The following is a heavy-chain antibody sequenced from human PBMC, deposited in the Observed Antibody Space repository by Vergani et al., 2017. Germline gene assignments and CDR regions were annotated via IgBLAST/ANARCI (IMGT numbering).Heavy chain of an antibody. V-gene: IGHV3-23*04. J-gene: IGHJ3*01. CDR3: ARDQLTGDLWGGPFDV. CDR2: ISGSRDSI. CDR1: GFTFSAHA. Sequence: EVQVVESGGGLVQPGGSLRLSCAASGFTFSAHAMSWVRQAPGKGLEWVSTISGSRDSIYYADSVKGRFTISRDNSKNTLYLQMNSLRADDTAVYFCARDQLTGDLWGGPFDVWGQGTMVAVSS. D-gene: IGHD2-21*01.